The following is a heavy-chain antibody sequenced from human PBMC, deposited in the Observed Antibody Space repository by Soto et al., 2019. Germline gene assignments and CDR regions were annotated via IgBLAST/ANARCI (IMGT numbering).Heavy chain of an antibody. CDR1: GGSISIGDYY. V-gene: IGHV4-30-4*01. CDR2: IYYSGST. CDR3: ARDRGGYRDTGALDP. Sequence: PSETLSLTCTVSGGSISIGDYYWSCIRQPPGKGLEWIGYIYYSGSTYYNPSLKSRVSISVDTSKNQFSLRLSSVTAADTAVYYCARDRGGYRDTGALDPWGQGTLVTVSS. D-gene: IGHD3-16*02. J-gene: IGHJ5*02.